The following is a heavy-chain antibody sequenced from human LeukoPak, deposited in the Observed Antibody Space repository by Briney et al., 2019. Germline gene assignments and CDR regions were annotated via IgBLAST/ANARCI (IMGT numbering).Heavy chain of an antibody. D-gene: IGHD1-26*01. CDR3: AGQEEWEQAIDF. CDR2: IFYSGST. J-gene: IGHJ4*02. V-gene: IGHV4-59*08. CDR1: GGSISSYY. Sequence: PSETLSLTCTVSGGSISSYYWSWIRQPPGRGLEWIGYIFYSGSTNYNPSLKSRVTISVDTSKNQFSLTLTSVTAADTAVYYCAGQEEWEQAIDFWGQGTLVTVSS.